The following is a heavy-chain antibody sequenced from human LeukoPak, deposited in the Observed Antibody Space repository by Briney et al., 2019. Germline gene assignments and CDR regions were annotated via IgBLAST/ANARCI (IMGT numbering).Heavy chain of an antibody. J-gene: IGHJ4*02. D-gene: IGHD5-18*01. CDR3: ARVNSCGYGGGTFDY. CDR2: INPNSGGT. CDR1: GYTFTGYY. Sequence: ASVKVSCKASGYTFTGYYMHWVRQAPGQGLEWMGWINPNSGGTNYAQKFQGRVTMTRDTSISTAYMELSRLRSDDTAVYYCARVNSCGYGGGTFDYWGQGTLVTVSS. V-gene: IGHV1-2*02.